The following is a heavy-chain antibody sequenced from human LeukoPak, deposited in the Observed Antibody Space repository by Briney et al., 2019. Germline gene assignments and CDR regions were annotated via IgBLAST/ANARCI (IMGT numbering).Heavy chain of an antibody. J-gene: IGHJ5*02. D-gene: IGHD3-3*01. V-gene: IGHV1-2*02. Sequence: ASVKVSCKASGYTFTRYDINWIRQASGQGLEWMGWINPNSGGTNYAQKFQGRVTMTRDTSISTAYMELSRLRSDDTAVYYCARSKVLRFLEWLDPWGQGTLVTVSS. CDR3: ARSKVLRFLEWLDP. CDR1: GYTFTRYD. CDR2: INPNSGGT.